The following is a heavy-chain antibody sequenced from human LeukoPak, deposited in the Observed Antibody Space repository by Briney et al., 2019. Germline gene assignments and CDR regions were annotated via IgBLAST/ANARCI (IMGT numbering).Heavy chain of an antibody. V-gene: IGHV4-59*08. CDR2: IYHSGST. CDR1: GGSMSGPY. J-gene: IGHJ4*02. Sequence: SETLSLTCTVSGGSMSGPYWSWIRQPPGKGLEWIGEIYHSGSTNYNPSLKSRITISVDTSKNQFSLNLSSVTAADTAVYYCARHRGSGVLYYFDFWGQGALVTVSS. CDR3: ARHRGSGVLYYFDF. D-gene: IGHD6-19*01.